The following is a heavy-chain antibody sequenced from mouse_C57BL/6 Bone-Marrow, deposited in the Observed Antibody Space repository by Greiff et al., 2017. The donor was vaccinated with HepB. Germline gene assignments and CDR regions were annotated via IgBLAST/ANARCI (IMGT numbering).Heavy chain of an antibody. CDR2: IYPRSGNT. D-gene: IGHD2-3*01. J-gene: IGHJ1*03. CDR3: TREEGDGYYWYFDV. Sequence: VQLQQSGAELARPGASVKLSCKASGYTFTSYGISWVKQRTGQGLEWIGEIYPRSGNTYYNEKFKGKATLTADKSSSTAYMELRSLTSEYSAVYFCTREEGDGYYWYFDVWGTGTTVTVSS. CDR1: GYTFTSYG. V-gene: IGHV1-81*01.